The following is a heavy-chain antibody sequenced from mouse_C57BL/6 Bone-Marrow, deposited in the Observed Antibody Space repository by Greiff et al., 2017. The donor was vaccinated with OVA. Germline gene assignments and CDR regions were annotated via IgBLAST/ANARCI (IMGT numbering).Heavy chain of an antibody. CDR1: GYTFTSYW. D-gene: IGHD1-1*01. V-gene: IGHV1-55*01. J-gene: IGHJ3*01. Sequence: VQLQQPGAELVKPGASVKMSCKASGYTFTSYWITWVKQRPGQGLEWIGDIYPGSGSTNYNEKFKSKATLTVDTSSSTAYMQLSSLTSEDSAVYYCARRGTYYYGSPWFAYWGQGTLVTVSA. CDR2: IYPGSGST. CDR3: ARRGTYYYGSPWFAY.